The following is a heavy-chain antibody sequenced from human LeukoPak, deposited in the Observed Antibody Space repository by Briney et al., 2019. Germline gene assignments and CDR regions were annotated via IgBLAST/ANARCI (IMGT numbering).Heavy chain of an antibody. CDR2: INSDGSST. J-gene: IGHJ5*02. V-gene: IGHV3-74*01. D-gene: IGHD3-3*01. Sequence: PGGSLRLSCAASGFTFSSYWMHWVRQAPGKGLVWVPRINSDGSSTSYADSVKGRFTISRDNAKNTLYLQMNSLRAEDTAVYYCARDYYDFWSGYYNTEYNWFDPWGQGTLVTVSS. CDR1: GFTFSSYW. CDR3: ARDYYDFWSGYYNTEYNWFDP.